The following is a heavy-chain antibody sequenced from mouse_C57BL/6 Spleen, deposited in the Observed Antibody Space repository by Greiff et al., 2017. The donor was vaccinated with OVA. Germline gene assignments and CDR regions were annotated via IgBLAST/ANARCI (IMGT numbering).Heavy chain of an antibody. CDR3: ARWGTTVVSDY. Sequence: VQGVESGAELAKPGASVKLSCKASGYTFTSYWMNWVKQRPGQGLEWIGYITPSSGYTKYNQKFKDKATLTADKSSSTAYMQLSSLTYEDSAVYYCARWGTTVVSDYWGQGTTLTVSS. CDR2: ITPSSGYT. V-gene: IGHV1-7*01. J-gene: IGHJ2*01. D-gene: IGHD1-1*01. CDR1: GYTFTSYW.